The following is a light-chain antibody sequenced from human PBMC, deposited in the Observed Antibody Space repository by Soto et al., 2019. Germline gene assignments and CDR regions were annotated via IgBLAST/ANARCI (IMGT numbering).Light chain of an antibody. CDR3: QQSNNTPIT. CDR1: QSISNS. CDR2: AAS. J-gene: IGKJ1*01. V-gene: IGKV1-39*01. Sequence: DIQMTQSPSSLSASVGDRVTITCRASQSISNSLAWYQQKPGKAPKLLIYAASSLQSGVPSRFSGSGSGTDFTLSISSLQPEDFATYYCQQSNNTPITFGQGTRVEI.